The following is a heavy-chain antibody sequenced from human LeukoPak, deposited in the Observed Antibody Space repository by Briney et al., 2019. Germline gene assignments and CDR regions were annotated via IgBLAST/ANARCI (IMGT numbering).Heavy chain of an antibody. CDR2: IRGSGGST. CDR3: AKGGAGYYYYYMDV. D-gene: IGHD6-19*01. V-gene: IGHV3-23*01. Sequence: GGSLRLSRAASGFTFSSYAMSWVRQAPGKGLEWVSAIRGSGGSTYYADSVKGRFTISRDSSKNTLYLQMSSLRAEDTAVYYCAKGGAGYYYYYMDVWGKGTTVTVSS. J-gene: IGHJ6*03. CDR1: GFTFSSYA.